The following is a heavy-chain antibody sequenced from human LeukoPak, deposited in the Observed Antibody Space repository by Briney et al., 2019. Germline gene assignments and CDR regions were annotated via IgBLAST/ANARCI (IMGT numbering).Heavy chain of an antibody. Sequence: SQTLSLTCAVSGYSISSGYYWGWIRQPPGKGLDWIGSIYHSGSTYYNPSLKSRVTISVDTSKNQFSLKLSSVTAADTAVYYCARDDMVTGYYVYNAFDIWGQGTMVTVSS. CDR2: IYHSGST. J-gene: IGHJ3*02. CDR3: ARDDMVTGYYVYNAFDI. D-gene: IGHD3-9*01. V-gene: IGHV4-38-2*02. CDR1: GYSISSGYY.